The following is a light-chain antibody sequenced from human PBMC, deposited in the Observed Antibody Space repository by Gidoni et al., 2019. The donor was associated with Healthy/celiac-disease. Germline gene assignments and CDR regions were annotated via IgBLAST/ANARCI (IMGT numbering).Light chain of an antibody. J-gene: IGLJ3*02. V-gene: IGLV2-11*01. CDR3: CSYAGSYTLGV. CDR2: DVS. Sequence: QSALTQPRSVSGSPGQSVNISCTGTSSDVGGYNYVSWYQQHPGKAPKLMIYDVSKRPSGVPDRFSGSKSGNTASLTISGLQAEDEADYYCCSYAGSYTLGVFGGGTKLTVL. CDR1: SSDVGGYNY.